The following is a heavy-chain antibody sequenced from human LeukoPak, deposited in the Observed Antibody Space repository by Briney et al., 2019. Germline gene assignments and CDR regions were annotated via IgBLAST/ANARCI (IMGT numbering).Heavy chain of an antibody. D-gene: IGHD3-22*01. Sequence: PGGSLRLSCAASGFTFSSYAMSWVRQAPGRGLEWVSAISGSGGSTYYADSVKGRFTISRDNSKNTLYLQMNSLRAEDTAVYYCAKDLAKYYYDSSGPLDYWGQGTLVTVSS. V-gene: IGHV3-23*01. CDR2: ISGSGGST. CDR1: GFTFSSYA. CDR3: AKDLAKYYYDSSGPLDY. J-gene: IGHJ4*02.